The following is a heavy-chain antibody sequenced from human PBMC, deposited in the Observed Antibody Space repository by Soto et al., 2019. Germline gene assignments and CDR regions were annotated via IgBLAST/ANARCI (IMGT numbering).Heavy chain of an antibody. J-gene: IGHJ4*02. CDR2: ISYSGSA. D-gene: IGHD1-26*01. V-gene: IGHV4-59*08. CDR3: ARGLQWEMAF. Sequence: PSETLSLTCTVSVGSINNYYWSWIRQPPGKGLEWIGYISYSGSATYNPSLKSRVAMSVDTSKNQFSLKLSSVTAADTAVYYCARGLQWEMAFRGQGTLVPVSS. CDR1: VGSINNYY.